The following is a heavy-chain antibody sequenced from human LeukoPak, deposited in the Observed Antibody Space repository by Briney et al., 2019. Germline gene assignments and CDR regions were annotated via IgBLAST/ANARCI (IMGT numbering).Heavy chain of an antibody. Sequence: GGSLRLSCAASGFIFSSYGMHWVRQAPGKGLEGVAVISYDGSNKYYADSVKGRFAISRDNSKNTLFLQMNNLRAEDTAVYYCARVDWEGSGSYYFDYWGQGTLVTVSS. CDR2: ISYDGSNK. CDR1: GFIFSSYG. CDR3: ARVDWEGSGSYYFDY. J-gene: IGHJ4*02. D-gene: IGHD1-26*01. V-gene: IGHV3-30*19.